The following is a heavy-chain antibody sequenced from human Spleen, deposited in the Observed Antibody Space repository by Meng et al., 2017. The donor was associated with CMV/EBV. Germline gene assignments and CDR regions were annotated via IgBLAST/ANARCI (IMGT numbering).Heavy chain of an antibody. CDR1: GYTFTGYY. CDR3: ASTWLQLWLISY. J-gene: IGHJ4*02. Sequence: GESLKISCKPYGYTFTGYYIHWVRQAPGQGLEWMGWFNPNSGGTNYAQKFQDRVTMTRDTSTNTAYMELSRLTSADTAVYFCASTWLQLWLISYWGQGALVTVSS. CDR2: FNPNSGGT. V-gene: IGHV1-2*02. D-gene: IGHD5-12*01.